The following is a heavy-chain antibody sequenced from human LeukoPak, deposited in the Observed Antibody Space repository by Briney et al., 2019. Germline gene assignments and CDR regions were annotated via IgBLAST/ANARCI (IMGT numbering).Heavy chain of an antibody. D-gene: IGHD3-22*01. Sequence: PSETLSLTCIVSGGSISNYYWSWIRQPAGKGLEWIGRIYTSGSTNYNPSLKSRVTMSVDTSKNQFSLKLSSVTAADTAVYYCARDHYYDSSGHNYFDYWGQGTLVTVSS. V-gene: IGHV4-4*07. CDR3: ARDHYYDSSGHNYFDY. CDR1: GGSISNYY. J-gene: IGHJ4*02. CDR2: IYTSGST.